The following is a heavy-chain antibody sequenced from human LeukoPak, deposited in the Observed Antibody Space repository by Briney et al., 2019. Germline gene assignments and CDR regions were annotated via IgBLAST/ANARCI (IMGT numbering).Heavy chain of an antibody. V-gene: IGHV1-69*06. CDR1: GGTFSSYA. CDR3: ARWRYYDILTGYSIFGY. D-gene: IGHD3-9*01. Sequence: ASVKVSCKASGGTFSSYAISWVRQAPGQGLEWMGGIIPIFGTANYAQKFQGRVTITADKSTSTAYMELSSLRSEDTAVYYCARWRYYDILTGYSIFGYWGQGTLVTVSS. J-gene: IGHJ4*02. CDR2: IIPIFGTA.